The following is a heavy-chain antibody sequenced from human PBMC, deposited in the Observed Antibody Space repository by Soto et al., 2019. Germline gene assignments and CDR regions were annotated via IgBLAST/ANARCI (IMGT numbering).Heavy chain of an antibody. Sequence: XGSLILSCAASGFTFSSYGMRWVRQAPGKGLEWVAVICYDGSNKYYADSVKGRFTISRDNSKNTLYLQMNSLRAEDTAVYYCAREGGGTKLALDVWSQGPTVTVSS. J-gene: IGHJ6*02. V-gene: IGHV3-33*01. CDR2: ICYDGSNK. D-gene: IGHD1-1*01. CDR1: GFTFSSYG. CDR3: AREGGGTKLALDV.